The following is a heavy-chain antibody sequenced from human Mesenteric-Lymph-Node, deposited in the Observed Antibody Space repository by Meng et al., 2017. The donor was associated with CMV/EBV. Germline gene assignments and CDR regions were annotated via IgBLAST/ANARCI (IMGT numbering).Heavy chain of an antibody. CDR1: GFTFSSYW. V-gene: IGHV3-74*01. CDR3: ARELKSRYYYGMDV. Sequence: GESLKISCAASGFTFSSYWMHWVRQAPGKGLVWVSRINSDGSSTSYADSVKGRFTISRDNAKNTLYLQMNSLRAEDTAVYYCARELKSRYYYGMDVWGQGTTVTVSS. J-gene: IGHJ6*02. CDR2: INSDGSST.